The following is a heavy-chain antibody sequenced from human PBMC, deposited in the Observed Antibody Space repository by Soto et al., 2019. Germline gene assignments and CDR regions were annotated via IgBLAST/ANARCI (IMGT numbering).Heavy chain of an antibody. CDR1: AFTFSSYT. CDR2: ISCSSSSI. V-gene: IGHV3-23*01. CDR3: AKGGYYDNSVR. J-gene: IGHJ4*02. Sequence: GGSLRLSCAASAFTFSSYTMTWVRQAPGKGLEWVSGISCSSSSIYYADSVKGRFTISRDNSKNTLYLQMNSLRAEDTAVYYCAKGGYYDNSVRWGQGTLVTVSS. D-gene: IGHD3-22*01.